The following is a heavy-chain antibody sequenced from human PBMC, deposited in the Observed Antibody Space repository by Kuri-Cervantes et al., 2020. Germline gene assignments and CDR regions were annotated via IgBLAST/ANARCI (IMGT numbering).Heavy chain of an antibody. J-gene: IGHJ4*02. V-gene: IGHV1-69*13. D-gene: IGHD6-19*01. CDR2: IIPIFGTA. CDR1: GGTFSSYA. Sequence: SVKVSCKASGGTFSSYAISWVRQAPGQGLEWMGGIIPIFGTANYAQKFQGRVTITADESTSTAYMELSSLRAEDTALYYCAKDKAIRRIAVAGYFDYWGQGTLVTVSS. CDR3: AKDKAIRRIAVAGYFDY.